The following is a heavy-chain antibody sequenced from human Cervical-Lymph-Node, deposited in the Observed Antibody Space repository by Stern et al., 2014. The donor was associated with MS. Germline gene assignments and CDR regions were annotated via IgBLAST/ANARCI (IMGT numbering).Heavy chain of an antibody. V-gene: IGHV4-59*01. CDR3: ARATDILTGHYPYYFDY. J-gene: IGHJ4*02. CDR1: CGSIRSYY. Sequence: QVQLQESGPGLVKPSATLSLTCSVSCGSIRSYYWSWIRQPPGKGLEWIGYIYYSGSTNDNPSLKSRVTISVDTSKNQFSLKLSPVTAADTAVYYCARATDILTGHYPYYFDYWGQGTLVTVSS. CDR2: IYYSGST. D-gene: IGHD3-9*01.